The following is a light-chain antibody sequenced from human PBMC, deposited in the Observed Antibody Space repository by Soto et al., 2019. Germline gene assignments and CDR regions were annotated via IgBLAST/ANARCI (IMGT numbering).Light chain of an antibody. Sequence: EVVMTQSPATLSVSPGEGVTLSCRASQNVGSKVAWYQQKPGQAPRLLISAASTRATGVPASFSGGGSGTEFTRTISSLQSEDFAIYYCQQYSFWPPSFGPGTKVGI. CDR3: QQYSFWPPS. CDR1: QNVGSK. J-gene: IGKJ3*01. V-gene: IGKV3-15*01. CDR2: AAS.